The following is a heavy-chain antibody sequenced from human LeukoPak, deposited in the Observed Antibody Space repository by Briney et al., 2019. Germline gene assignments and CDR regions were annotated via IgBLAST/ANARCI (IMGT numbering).Heavy chain of an antibody. CDR2: ISSSGSTI. J-gene: IGHJ1*01. CDR1: GFSFSSYS. CDR3: AAYCGGDCYSHFQH. V-gene: IGHV3-48*04. D-gene: IGHD2-21*02. Sequence: GGSLRLSCAASGFSFSSYSMNWVRQAPGKGLEWVSYISSSGSTIYYADSVKGRFTISRDNAKNSLYLQMNSLRAEDTAVYYCAAYCGGDCYSHFQHWGQGTLVTVSS.